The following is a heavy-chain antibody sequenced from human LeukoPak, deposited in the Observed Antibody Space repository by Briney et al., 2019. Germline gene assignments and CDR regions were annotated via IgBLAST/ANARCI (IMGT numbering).Heavy chain of an antibody. D-gene: IGHD3-9*01. J-gene: IGHJ4*02. CDR1: GYTFTGYY. CDR3: ARVREVLRYFYWLAY. Sequence: ASVKVSCKASGYTFTGYYMHWVRQAPGQGLEWMGWINPNSGGTNYAQKFQGRVTMTRDTSISTAYMELSRLRSDDTAVYYCARVREVLRYFYWLAYWGQGTLVTVSS. V-gene: IGHV1-2*02. CDR2: INPNSGGT.